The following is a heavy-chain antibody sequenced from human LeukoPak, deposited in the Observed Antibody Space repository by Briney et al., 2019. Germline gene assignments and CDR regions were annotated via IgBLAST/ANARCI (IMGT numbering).Heavy chain of an antibody. V-gene: IGHV2-5*01. CDR2: IYWNDDK. CDR1: GFSLSTSGVG. CDR3: ARRPWAIFGVVRPFDC. D-gene: IGHD3-3*01. J-gene: IGHJ4*02. Sequence: SGPTLVKPTQTLTLTCTFSGFSLSTSGVGVGWIRQPPGKALEWLALIYWNDDKRYSPSLKSRLTITKDTSKNHVVLTMTNMDPVDTARYYCARRPWAIFGVVRPFDCWGQGTLVTASS.